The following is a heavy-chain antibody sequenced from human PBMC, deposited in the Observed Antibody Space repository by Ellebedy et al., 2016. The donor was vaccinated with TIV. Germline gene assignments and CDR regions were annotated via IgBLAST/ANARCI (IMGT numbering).Heavy chain of an antibody. Sequence: MPSETLSLTCIVSGDSISSTNYFWGWIRQPPGKGLEWIGSLNYGGESYFDPSLKSRVTMSLDTSKNQFSLKVTSVTAADTAIYYCASHRGFYSGWSFDYWGQGTLITVSS. CDR3: ASHRGFYSGWSFDY. J-gene: IGHJ4*02. CDR1: GDSISSTNYF. V-gene: IGHV4-39*07. D-gene: IGHD5-12*01. CDR2: LNYGGES.